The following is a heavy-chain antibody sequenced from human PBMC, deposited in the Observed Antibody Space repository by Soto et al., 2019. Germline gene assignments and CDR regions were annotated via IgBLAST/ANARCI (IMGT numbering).Heavy chain of an antibody. V-gene: IGHV1-18*01. CDR3: ARVTSYDSSGRGESVDY. Sequence: QVQLVQSGAEVKKPGASVKVSCKASGYTFTSYGISWVRQAPGQGLEWMGWISAYNGNTNYAQKLQGRVTMTTDTSTSTAYMELRSLRSDETAGYYCARVTSYDSSGRGESVDYWGQGTLVTVSS. CDR2: ISAYNGNT. J-gene: IGHJ4*02. D-gene: IGHD3-22*01. CDR1: GYTFTSYG.